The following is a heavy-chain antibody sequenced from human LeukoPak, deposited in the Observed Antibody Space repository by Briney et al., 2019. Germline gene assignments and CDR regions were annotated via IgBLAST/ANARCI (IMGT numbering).Heavy chain of an antibody. CDR2: IFHTGST. Sequence: SETLSLTCFVSGGSIGSGIYSWSWIRQPPGKGLEWFGYIFHTGSTSYNPTLKSRVTISVDTSKNQFSLKLTSVTAADTAVYYCAGLRSTVAWASFDYWGQGILVTVSS. CDR1: GGSIGSGIYS. J-gene: IGHJ4*02. D-gene: IGHD4-23*01. V-gene: IGHV4-30-2*01. CDR3: AGLRSTVAWASFDY.